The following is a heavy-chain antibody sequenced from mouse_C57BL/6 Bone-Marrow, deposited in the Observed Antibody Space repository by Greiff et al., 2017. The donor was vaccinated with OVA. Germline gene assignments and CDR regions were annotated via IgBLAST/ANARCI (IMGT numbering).Heavy chain of an antibody. CDR2: IYPRSGNT. V-gene: IGHV1-81*01. CDR3: ARRNDYFYYYAKDD. D-gene: IGHD2-4*01. Sequence: VKLVESGAELARPGASVKLSCKASGYTFTSYGISWVTQRTGQGLAWIGEIYPRSGNTYYNEKFKGKATLTADKSSSTAYMELRSLTSEDSAVYCCARRNDYFYYYAKDDWGQGTSGTVAS. CDR1: GYTFTSYG. J-gene: IGHJ4*01.